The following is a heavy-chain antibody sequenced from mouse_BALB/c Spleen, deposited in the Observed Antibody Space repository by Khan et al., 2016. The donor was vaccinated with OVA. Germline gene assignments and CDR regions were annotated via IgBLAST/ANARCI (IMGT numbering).Heavy chain of an antibody. CDR3: ARVNGSTGVDY. V-gene: IGHV5-6-5*01. J-gene: IGHJ2*01. Sequence: EVELVESGGGLVKPGGSLKLSCAASGFTFSRHAMSWVRQTPERRLEWVASIGSGGSTYYPDNVKGRFTISRDNARNILYLQMSSLRSDDSAMYYCARVNGSTGVDYWGQGTTLTVPS. CDR2: IGSGGST. CDR1: GFTFSRHA.